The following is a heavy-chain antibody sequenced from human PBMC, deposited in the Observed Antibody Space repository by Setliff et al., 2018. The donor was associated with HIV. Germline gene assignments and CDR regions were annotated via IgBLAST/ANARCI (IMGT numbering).Heavy chain of an antibody. V-gene: IGHV3-30*02. D-gene: IGHD6-19*01. CDR2: IRYDDTYK. J-gene: IGHJ4*02. Sequence: GESLKISCAASGFTFSSYGMHWVRQAPGKGLEWVAFIRYDDTYKYYVDSVKGRFTISRDNSKNTLYLQMNSLRPEDTAVYYCAKNVYRSPWSPLDYWGQGTLVTVSS. CDR1: GFTFSSYG. CDR3: AKNVYRSPWSPLDY.